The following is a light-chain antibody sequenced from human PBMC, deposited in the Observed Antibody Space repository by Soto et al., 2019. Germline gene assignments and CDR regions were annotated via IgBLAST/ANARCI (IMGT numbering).Light chain of an antibody. V-gene: IGLV2-14*01. Sequence: QSALTQPASVSGSPGQSITISCTGTNSDVGGYNYVSWYQQHPGKAPKLMIYEVSNRPSGVSYRFSGSKSGNTASLTISGLQAEDEADYYCSSYTINSIPYVFGTGTKLTVL. CDR3: SSYTINSIPYV. CDR1: NSDVGGYNY. J-gene: IGLJ1*01. CDR2: EVS.